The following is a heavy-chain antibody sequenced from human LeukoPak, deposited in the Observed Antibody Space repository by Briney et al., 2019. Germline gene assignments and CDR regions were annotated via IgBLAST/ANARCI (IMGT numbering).Heavy chain of an antibody. J-gene: IGHJ4*02. Sequence: PGGSLRLSCAASGFTFSSYEMNWVRQAPGKGLEWVSYISTSGSTKYYADSVKGRFTISRDNAKNSLYLQMNSLRAEDTAVYYCARVMGRYCSSTSCYVDYWGQGTLVTASS. CDR3: ARVMGRYCSSTSCYVDY. D-gene: IGHD2-2*01. CDR1: GFTFSSYE. V-gene: IGHV3-48*03. CDR2: ISTSGSTK.